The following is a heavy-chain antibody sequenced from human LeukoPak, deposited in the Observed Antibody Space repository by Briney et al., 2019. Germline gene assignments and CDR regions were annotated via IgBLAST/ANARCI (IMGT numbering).Heavy chain of an antibody. CDR1: GGSISSHY. D-gene: IGHD1-26*01. J-gene: IGHJ3*02. V-gene: IGHV4-59*11. CDR2: ISYSGST. Sequence: SETLSLTCTVSGGSISSHYWIWIRQPPGKGLEWLGYISYSGSTSYNPSLKSRVAMSKDTSKNQFSLKLTYVTAADMAVYYCAREPSGAVAFDIWGQGTMVTVSA. CDR3: AREPSGAVAFDI.